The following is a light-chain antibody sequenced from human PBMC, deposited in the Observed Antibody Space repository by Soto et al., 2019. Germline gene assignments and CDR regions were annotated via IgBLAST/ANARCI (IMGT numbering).Light chain of an antibody. CDR3: MTWHSSAVV. J-gene: IGLJ2*01. CDR2: EVS. CDR1: SSDVGGYNY. V-gene: IGLV2-14*01. Sequence: QSVLTQPASVSGSPGQSITISCTGTSSDVGGYNYVSWYQQHPGKAPKLMIYEVSNRPSGVSNRFSGSKSGNTASLTISGLQAEDEADYYCMTWHSSAVVFGGGTKLTVL.